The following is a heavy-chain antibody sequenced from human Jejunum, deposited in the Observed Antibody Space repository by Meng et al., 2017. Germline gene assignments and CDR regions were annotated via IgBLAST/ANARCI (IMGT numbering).Heavy chain of an antibody. CDR2: ITSSSSSL. CDR3: TRGTHCCYGRRGYSYFSDY. Sequence: GESLKISCAASGFTLSNYNMNWVRQAPGKGLEWIASITSSSSSLYYADSLKGRFTISRDNTKNSLYLQMNSLRDEDTAVYYCTRGTHCCYGRRGYSYFSDYWGQGTVVTVSS. J-gene: IGHJ4*02. D-gene: IGHD2-2*01. CDR1: GFTLSNYN. V-gene: IGHV3-21*01.